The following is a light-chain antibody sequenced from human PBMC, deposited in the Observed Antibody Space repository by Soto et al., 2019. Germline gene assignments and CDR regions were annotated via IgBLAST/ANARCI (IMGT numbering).Light chain of an antibody. V-gene: IGLV2-14*03. J-gene: IGLJ1*01. CDR2: DVS. CDR1: SSDVGAYNY. CDR3: RSYTSINTYV. Sequence: QSVLTQPASVSGSPGQSITISCTGTSSDVGAYNYVSWYQHHPGKVPQLMIYDVSNRPSGVSNRFSGSKSGNTASLTISGLQAEDEADYYCRSYTSINTYVFGPGTKVTVL.